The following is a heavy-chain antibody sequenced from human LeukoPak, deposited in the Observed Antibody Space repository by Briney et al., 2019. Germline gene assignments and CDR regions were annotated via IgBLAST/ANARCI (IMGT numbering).Heavy chain of an antibody. J-gene: IGHJ4*02. D-gene: IGHD3-22*01. Sequence: SETLSLTCTVSGGFISSNSAYWSWIRQPPGKALEWIGNIYYSGTTYYNPSLQSRVTISVDASKNQFSLKLSSVTAADTAVYYCASDSSGYPDDYWGQGTLVTVSS. V-gene: IGHV4-39*07. CDR3: ASDSSGYPDDY. CDR2: IYYSGTT. CDR1: GGFISSNSAY.